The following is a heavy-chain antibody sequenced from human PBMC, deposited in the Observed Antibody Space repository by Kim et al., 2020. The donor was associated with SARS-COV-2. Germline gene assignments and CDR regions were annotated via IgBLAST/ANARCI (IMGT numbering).Heavy chain of an antibody. CDR3: ARGRGYYYGSGSYYAPYY. CDR2: INHSGST. J-gene: IGHJ6*01. CDR1: GGSFSGYY. V-gene: IGHV4-34*01. Sequence: SETLSLTCAVYGGSFSGYYWSWIRQPPGKGLEWIGEINHSGSTNYNPSLKSRVTISVDTSKNQFSLKLSSVTAADTAVYYCARGRGYYYGSGSYYAPYY. D-gene: IGHD3-10*01.